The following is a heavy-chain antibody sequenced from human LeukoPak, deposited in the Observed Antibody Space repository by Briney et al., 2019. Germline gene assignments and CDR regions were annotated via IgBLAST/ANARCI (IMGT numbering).Heavy chain of an antibody. V-gene: IGHV3-23*01. D-gene: IGHD6-13*01. J-gene: IGHJ4*02. CDR3: ARGRYSSTTYYFDS. CDR1: GFTFSSYA. Sequence: GGSLRLSCATSGFTFSSYAMNWVRQAPGKGLEWVSAISGSGGSTYYADSVKGRFTISRDNSKNTLYLQMNSLRAEDTAIYYCARGRYSSTTYYFDSWGQGTLVTVSS. CDR2: ISGSGGST.